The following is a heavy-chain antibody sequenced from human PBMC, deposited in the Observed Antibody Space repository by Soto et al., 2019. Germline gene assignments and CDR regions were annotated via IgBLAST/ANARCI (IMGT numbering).Heavy chain of an antibody. CDR3: AREWEGPRVGATTRAFDI. Sequence: ALVKVAWKAFGYTFTGYDMHWVGQAPGRGLEWMGWINPNSGGTNYAQKFQGWVTMTRDTSISTAYMELSRLRSDDRAVYYCAREWEGPRVGATTRAFDIWGQGTMVTVSS. CDR2: INPNSGGT. J-gene: IGHJ3*02. D-gene: IGHD1-26*01. V-gene: IGHV1-2*04. CDR1: GYTFTGYD.